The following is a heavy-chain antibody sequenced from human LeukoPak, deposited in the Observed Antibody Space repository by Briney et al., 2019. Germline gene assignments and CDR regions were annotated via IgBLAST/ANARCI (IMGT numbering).Heavy chain of an antibody. D-gene: IGHD2-15*01. J-gene: IGHJ4*02. CDR3: ARGLCSGGSCYYFDY. CDR2: IYPGDSDT. V-gene: IGHV5-51*01. Sequence: GESLKISCKGSGYSFTSYWIGWVRQMPGKGLEWMGMIYPGDSDTRYSPSFQGQVTISADKSTSTASLQWSSLKASDTAMYYCARGLCSGGSCYYFDYWGQGTLVTVSS. CDR1: GYSFTSYW.